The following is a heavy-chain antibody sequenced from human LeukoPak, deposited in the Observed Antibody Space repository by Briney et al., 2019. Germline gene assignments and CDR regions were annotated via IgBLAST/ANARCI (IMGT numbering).Heavy chain of an antibody. CDR2: INPSGSDT. V-gene: IGHV5-51*01. CDR3: ARRKGHCSGSNCYDEGGLDL. Sequence: GEPRHISCESCVSPCTNYMIGWGRAPRGEDLGLLGFINPSGSDTKYNPSLEGQINISVDKSVSTTFLQWSGLKASDTAMYYCARRKGHCSGSNCYDEGGLDLWGLGTLVTVSS. D-gene: IGHD2-15*01. CDR1: VSPCTNYM. J-gene: IGHJ5*02.